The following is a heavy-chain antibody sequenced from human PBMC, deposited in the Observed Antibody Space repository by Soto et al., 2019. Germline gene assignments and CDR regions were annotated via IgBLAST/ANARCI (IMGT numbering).Heavy chain of an antibody. CDR2: ISSSSSYI. CDR3: ARFGYTTEAH. Sequence: PGGSLRLSCAASGFTFSSYTMIWVRQAPGKGLEWVSSISSSSSYIYYADSVKGRFTISRDNAKNSLYLQMNSPRAEDTAVYYCARFGYTTEAHWGQGTLVTVSS. J-gene: IGHJ4*02. CDR1: GFTFSSYT. D-gene: IGHD5-12*01. V-gene: IGHV3-21*01.